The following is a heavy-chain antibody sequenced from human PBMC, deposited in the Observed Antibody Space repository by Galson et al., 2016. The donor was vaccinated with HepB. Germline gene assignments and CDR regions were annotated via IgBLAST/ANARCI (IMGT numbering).Heavy chain of an antibody. CDR3: ATELGCNWGSCWSIDL. J-gene: IGHJ2*01. V-gene: IGHV3-23*01. CDR2: ISGSGSGT. CDR1: GFIFSTYA. D-gene: IGHD7-27*01. Sequence: SLRLSCAASGFIFSTYAMNWVRQAPGKGLEWVSTISGSGSGTKYTDSLKGRFTISRDNFKNTLYLQMNSLRPEDTAVYYCATELGCNWGSCWSIDLWGRGTLVTVSS.